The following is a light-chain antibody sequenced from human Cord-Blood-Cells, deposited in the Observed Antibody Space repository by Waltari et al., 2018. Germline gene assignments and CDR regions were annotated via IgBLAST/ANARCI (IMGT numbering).Light chain of an antibody. CDR1: SSAVGSYNL. CDR2: EVS. V-gene: IGLV2-23*02. CDR3: CSYAGSSTFYV. J-gene: IGLJ1*01. Sequence: QSALTQPASVSGSPGQSITLSCTGTSSAVGSYNLVSWYQQHPGKAPKLMIYEVSKRPSGVSNRFSGSKSGNTASLTISGLQAEDEADYYCCSYAGSSTFYVFGTGTKVTVL.